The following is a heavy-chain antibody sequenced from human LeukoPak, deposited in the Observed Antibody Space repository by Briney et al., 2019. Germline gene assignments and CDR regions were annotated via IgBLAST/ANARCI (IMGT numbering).Heavy chain of an antibody. CDR2: IYSGGST. J-gene: IGHJ3*02. CDR1: GFTVSSHY. Sequence: RSGGSLRLSCAASGFTVSSHYMNWVRQAPGKGLEWVSVIYSGGSTYYADSVKGRFTISRDKSKNTLYLQMNSLRAEDTAVYYCARDQDSGYGDAFDIWGQGTMVTVSS. V-gene: IGHV3-66*01. CDR3: ARDQDSGYGDAFDI. D-gene: IGHD5-12*01.